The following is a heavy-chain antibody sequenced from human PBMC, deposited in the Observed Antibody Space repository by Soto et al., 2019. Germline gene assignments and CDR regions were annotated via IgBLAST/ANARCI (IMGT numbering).Heavy chain of an antibody. D-gene: IGHD1-20*01. CDR2: IIPIFGTA. J-gene: IGHJ5*02. Sequence: QVQLVQSGAEVKKPGSSVKVSCKASGGTFSSYAISWVRQAPGQGLEWMGGIIPIFGTANYAQKFQGRVTITADESTSTAYLELGSRRSEDSTVYYCAGCPRRFGNWSHNWFDPWGQGSLVTVSS. CDR1: GGTFSSYA. CDR3: AGCPRRFGNWSHNWFDP. V-gene: IGHV1-69*12.